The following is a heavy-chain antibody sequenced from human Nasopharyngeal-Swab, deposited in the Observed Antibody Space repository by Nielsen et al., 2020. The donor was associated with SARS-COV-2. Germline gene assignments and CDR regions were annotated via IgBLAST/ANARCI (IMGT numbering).Heavy chain of an antibody. CDR2: IRGSGGST. CDR3: AKDREATYYYGSGSFDY. Sequence: GESLKISCAASGFTFSSYAMSWVRQAPGKGLEWVSAIRGSGGSTYYADSVKGRFTISRDNSKNTLYLQMNSLRAEDTAVYYCAKDREATYYYGSGSFDYWGQGTLVTVSS. CDR1: GFTFSSYA. D-gene: IGHD3-10*01. V-gene: IGHV3-23*01. J-gene: IGHJ4*02.